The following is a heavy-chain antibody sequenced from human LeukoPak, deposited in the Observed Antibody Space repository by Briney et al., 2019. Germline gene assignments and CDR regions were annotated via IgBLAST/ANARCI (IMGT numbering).Heavy chain of an antibody. Sequence: GGSLRLSCAASGFTFSSYAMSWVRQAPGKGLEWVSAISGSGGTTYYADSVKGRFTISRDNSKNTLYLQMNSLRAEDTAVYYCAKDGITLEWLSYYFDYWGQGTLVTVSS. J-gene: IGHJ4*02. V-gene: IGHV3-23*01. CDR1: GFTFSSYA. CDR2: ISGSGGTT. CDR3: AKDGITLEWLSYYFDY. D-gene: IGHD3-9*01.